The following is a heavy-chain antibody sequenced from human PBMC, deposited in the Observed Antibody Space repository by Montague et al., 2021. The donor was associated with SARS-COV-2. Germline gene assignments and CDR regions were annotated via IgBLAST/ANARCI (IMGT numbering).Heavy chain of an antibody. V-gene: IGHV4-34*01. Sequence: SETLSLTCVLYGGSFSGDNWSWIRQPPGKGLEWIGQINHSGSTNYNPSLKSRVTMSVDTSKNQFTLNLRSVTAADTAMYYCAREPGVLDTYYYGMDVWGQGTTVTVSS. J-gene: IGHJ6*02. CDR3: AREPGVLDTYYYGMDV. CDR1: GGSFSGDN. D-gene: IGHD3/OR15-3a*01. CDR2: INHSGST.